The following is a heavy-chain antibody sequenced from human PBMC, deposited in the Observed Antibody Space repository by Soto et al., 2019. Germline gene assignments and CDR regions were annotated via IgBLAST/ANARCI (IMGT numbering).Heavy chain of an antibody. CDR3: ARDRRGGDTAMVNIRYYYYGMDV. CDR2: IIPIFGTA. J-gene: IGHJ6*02. D-gene: IGHD5-18*01. CDR1: GGTFSSYA. Sequence: SVKVSCKASGGTFSSYAISWVRQAPGQGLEWMRGIIPIFGTANYAQKFQGRVTITADESTSTAYMELSSLRSEDTAVYYCARDRRGGDTAMVNIRYYYYGMDVWGQGTTVTVSS. V-gene: IGHV1-69*13.